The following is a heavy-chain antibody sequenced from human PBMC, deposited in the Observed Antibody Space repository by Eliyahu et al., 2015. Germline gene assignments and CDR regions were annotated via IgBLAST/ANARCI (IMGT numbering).Heavy chain of an antibody. CDR2: INHSGST. CDR3: ASGGEGSITNSLDY. Sequence: QVQLQQWGAGLLKPSGTLSLTCAVYGGSFSGYYWSWIRQPPGKGLEWIGEINHSGSTNYNPSLKSRVTISVDTSKNQFSLKLTSVTAADTAVYYCASGGEGSITNSLDYWGQGTLVTVSS. CDR1: GGSFSGYY. D-gene: IGHD2-2*01. J-gene: IGHJ4*02. V-gene: IGHV4-34*01.